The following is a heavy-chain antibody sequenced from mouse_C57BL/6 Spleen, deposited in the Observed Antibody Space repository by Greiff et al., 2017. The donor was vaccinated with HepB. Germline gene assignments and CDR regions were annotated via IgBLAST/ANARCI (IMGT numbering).Heavy chain of an antibody. J-gene: IGHJ4*01. D-gene: IGHD1-1*01. CDR3: ARDPTVVGAMDY. CDR2: ISDGGSYT. Sequence: EVQVVESGGGLVKPGGSLKLSCAASGFTFSSYAMSWVRQTPEKRLEWVTTISDGGSYTYYPDNVKGRFTISRDNAKNNLYLQMSHLKSEDTAMYYCARDPTVVGAMDYWGQGTSVTVSS. V-gene: IGHV5-4*01. CDR1: GFTFSSYA.